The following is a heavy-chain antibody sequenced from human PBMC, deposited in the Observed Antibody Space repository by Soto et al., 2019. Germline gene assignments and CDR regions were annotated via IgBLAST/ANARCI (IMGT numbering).Heavy chain of an antibody. CDR1: GDTFSFYT. J-gene: IGHJ4*02. CDR3: ATSYGSGYRAFDY. CDR2: VNPILSMS. V-gene: IGHV1-69*02. Sequence: QVQLVQSGTEVKKPGSSVKVSCKASGDTFSFYTINWVRQAPGLGLEWMGRVNPILSMSNYAQKFQGRVTITADKSTSTAYMELRSLRSEDTAFYYCATSYGSGYRAFDYWGQGALGTVSS. D-gene: IGHD3-10*01.